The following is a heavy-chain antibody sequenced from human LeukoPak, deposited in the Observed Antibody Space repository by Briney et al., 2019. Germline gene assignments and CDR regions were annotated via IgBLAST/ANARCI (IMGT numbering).Heavy chain of an antibody. CDR3: ARRVGSGWHHFDY. J-gene: IGHJ4*02. D-gene: IGHD6-19*01. CDR1: GYSFTNYW. CDR2: IFPGDSDI. Sequence: GESLKISCKGSGYSFTNYWIGWVRQMPGKGLEWMAIIFPGDSDIRYSPSFQGQVTISVDKSISTAYLQWSSLKASDTAMYYCARRVGSGWHHFDYWGQGTLVTASS. V-gene: IGHV5-51*01.